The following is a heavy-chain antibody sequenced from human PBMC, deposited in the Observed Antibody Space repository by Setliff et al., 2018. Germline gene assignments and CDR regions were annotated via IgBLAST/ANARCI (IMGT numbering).Heavy chain of an antibody. CDR2: ITYDGSNK. D-gene: IGHD3-3*01. CDR3: ARDGVPPLNYNFWSGNFEF. J-gene: IGHJ4*02. V-gene: IGHV3-30*01. Sequence: GGSLRLSCAASGFTFSSYAMHWVRQAPGKGLEWVAVITYDGSNKFYADSVRGRFTISRDISKNTLYVQMNSLRAEDTAVYYCARDGVPPLNYNFWSGNFEFWGQGTLVTVSS. CDR1: GFTFSSYA.